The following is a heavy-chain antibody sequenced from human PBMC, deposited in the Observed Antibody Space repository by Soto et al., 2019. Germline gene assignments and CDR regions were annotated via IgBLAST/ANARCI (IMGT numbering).Heavy chain of an antibody. CDR3: ASDTAMALPDA. D-gene: IGHD5-18*01. CDR2: LNAYNGNT. V-gene: IGHV1-18*01. J-gene: IGHJ4*02. CDR1: GYTFTSYA. Sequence: QVQLVQSGAEVKKPGASVKVSCKASGYTFTSYAITWVRQAPGQGLEWMGWLNAYNGNTNSAQKHQGRVTMTTDTSTNTAYMELRSLRSDDTDVYYCASDTAMALPDAWGQGTLVTGSS.